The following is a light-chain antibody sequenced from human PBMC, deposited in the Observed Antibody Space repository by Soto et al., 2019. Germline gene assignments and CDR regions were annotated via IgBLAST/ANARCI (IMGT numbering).Light chain of an antibody. CDR1: SSDVGVYNY. CDR2: EVS. Sequence: QSVLTQPASVSGSPGQSITISCTGTSSDVGVYNYVSWYHQHPGKAPKLMIYEVSNRPAGVSNSFSGSKSGNTASLTISGLQADDWAYYYCSSYTSSSIDYDFGTGTKLTVL. J-gene: IGLJ1*01. CDR3: SSYTSSSIDYD. V-gene: IGLV2-14*01.